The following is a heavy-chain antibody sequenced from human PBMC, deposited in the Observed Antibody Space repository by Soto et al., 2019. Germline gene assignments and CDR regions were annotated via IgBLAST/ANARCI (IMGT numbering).Heavy chain of an antibody. CDR1: GGSFSGYY. V-gene: IGHV4-34*01. CDR2: INHSGST. J-gene: IGHJ4*02. Sequence: PSETLCLTCAVYGGSFSGYYWSWIRQPPGKGLEWIGEINHSGSTNYNPSLKSRVTISVDTSKNQFSLKLSSVTADDTSVYYCARDFTPAETPGDDFDYWGRGTLVTVSS. CDR3: ARDFTPAETPGDDFDY. D-gene: IGHD2-15*01.